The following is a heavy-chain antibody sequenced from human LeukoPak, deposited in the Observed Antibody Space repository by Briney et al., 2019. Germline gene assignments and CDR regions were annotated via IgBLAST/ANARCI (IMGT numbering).Heavy chain of an antibody. CDR1: GFTFDDYA. CDR2: ISWNGDST. J-gene: IGHJ4*01. V-gene: IGHV3-9*01. D-gene: IGHD6-13*01. Sequence: GGSLRLSCEASGFTFDDYAMHWVRQAPGKGLEWVSGISWNGDSTGYADSVKGRFTISRDNAKNSLYLQMNTLRVEDAAFYFCAKDKGDSSTWSSPFDYWGNGSLVTVSS. CDR3: AKDKGDSSTWSSPFDY.